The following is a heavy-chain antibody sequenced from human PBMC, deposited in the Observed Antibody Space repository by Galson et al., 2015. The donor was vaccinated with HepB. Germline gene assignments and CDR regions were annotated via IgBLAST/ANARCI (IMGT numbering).Heavy chain of an antibody. V-gene: IGHV3-7*01. CDR3: AKDPVVRAVIITHWFDS. CDR1: GFTFSSYW. CDR2: IKEDGSEK. J-gene: IGHJ5*01. D-gene: IGHD3-10*01. Sequence: SLRLSCAGSGFTFSSYWMSWVRQAPGKGLECVANIKEDGSEKQYVDSVRGRFTISKDNSKSTLYLQMNRLTTEDTAVYFCAKDPVVRAVIITHWFDSWGQGSLVSVAS.